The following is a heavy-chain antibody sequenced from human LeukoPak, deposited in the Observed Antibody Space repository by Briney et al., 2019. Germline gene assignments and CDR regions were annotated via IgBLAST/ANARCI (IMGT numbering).Heavy chain of an antibody. CDR2: MNPNSGNT. V-gene: IGHV1-8*03. J-gene: IGHJ6*03. Sequence: GASVKVSCKASGYTFTSYDINWVRQATGQGLEWMGWMNPNSGNTGYAQKFQGRVTITRNTSISTAYMELSSLRSEDTAVYYCARGHRSGYYYYYYYMDVWGKGTTVTISS. CDR3: ARGHRSGYYYYYYYMDV. CDR1: GYTFTSYD. D-gene: IGHD5-12*01.